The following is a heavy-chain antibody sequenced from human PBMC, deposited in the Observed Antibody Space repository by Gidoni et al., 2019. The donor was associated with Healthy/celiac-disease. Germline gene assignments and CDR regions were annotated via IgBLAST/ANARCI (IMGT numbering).Heavy chain of an antibody. CDR3: AIERVFDY. V-gene: IGHV3-48*03. CDR1: GFNFSSYE. Sequence: EVQLVESGGGLVQHGGSLRLSCAASGFNFSSYEMNWVRQAPGKGLEWVSYISSSGSIIYYADSVKGRFTIPRDNAKNYLYLQMNCLSAEDTAVYYGAIERVFDYWGQGTLVTVSS. J-gene: IGHJ4*02. CDR2: ISSSGSII.